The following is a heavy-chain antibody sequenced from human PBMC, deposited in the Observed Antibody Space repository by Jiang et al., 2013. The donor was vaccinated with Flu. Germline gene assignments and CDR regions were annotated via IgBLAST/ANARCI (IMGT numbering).Heavy chain of an antibody. J-gene: IGHJ4*02. Sequence: GAEVKKPGASVKVSCKASGYTFTNYGVSWVRQAPGQGLEWMGWISGYNGDTNYAQKLQGRVTMTTDTSTSTAYMELRSLRYDDTALYYCARDPGFDHWGQGTLVTVSS. V-gene: IGHV1-18*01. D-gene: IGHD1-1*01. CDR1: GYTFTNYG. CDR2: ISGYNGDT. CDR3: ARDPGFDH.